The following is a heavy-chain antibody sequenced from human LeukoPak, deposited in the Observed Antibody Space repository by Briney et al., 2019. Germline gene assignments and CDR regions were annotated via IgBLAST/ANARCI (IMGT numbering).Heavy chain of an antibody. D-gene: IGHD1/OR15-1a*01. CDR1: GFLLSNHW. V-gene: IGHV3-7*03. Sequence: GGSLRLSCAASGFLLSNHWMTWVRQAPGKGPEWVANINKDESEKYYVDSVKGRFTISRDTAKNSLYLQMNHLRVEDTALYYRARNNDMDVWGQGTTVIVSS. CDR3: ARNNDMDV. CDR2: INKDESEK. J-gene: IGHJ6*02.